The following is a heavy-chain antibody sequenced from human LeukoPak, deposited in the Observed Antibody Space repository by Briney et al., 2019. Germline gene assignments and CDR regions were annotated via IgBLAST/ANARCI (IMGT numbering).Heavy chain of an antibody. Sequence: GGSLRLSCAASGFTFSGYAMHWVRQAPGKGLEWVAVISYDGSNKYYADSVKDRFTISRDNSKNTLYLQMNSLRAEDTAVYYCARAPDYYDSSGYSYFDYWGQGTLVTVSS. CDR2: ISYDGSNK. CDR3: ARAPDYYDSSGYSYFDY. CDR1: GFTFSGYA. V-gene: IGHV3-30*04. D-gene: IGHD3-22*01. J-gene: IGHJ4*02.